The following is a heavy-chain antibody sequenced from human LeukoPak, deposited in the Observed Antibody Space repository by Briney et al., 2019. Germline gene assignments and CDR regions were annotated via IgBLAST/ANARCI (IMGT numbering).Heavy chain of an antibody. V-gene: IGHV4-4*02. D-gene: IGHD1-1*01. J-gene: IGHJ4*02. CDR2: IYHSGST. Sequence: SGTLSLTCAVSGGSISSSNWWSWARQPPGKGLEWIGEIYHSGSTNYNPSLKSRVTISVDKSKNQFSLKLSSVTAADTAVYYCARGTRGRLPAGPFDYWGQGTLVTVSS. CDR1: GGSISSSNW. CDR3: ARGTRGRLPAGPFDY.